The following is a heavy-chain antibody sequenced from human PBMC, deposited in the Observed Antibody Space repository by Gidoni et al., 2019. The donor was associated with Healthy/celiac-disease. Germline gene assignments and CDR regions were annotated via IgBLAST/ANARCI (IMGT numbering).Heavy chain of an antibody. CDR3: ARDREANGFWYFDL. D-gene: IGHD1-26*01. Sequence: EVQLVESGGGLVQPGGSLRLSCAASGFTFSSYDMHWVRQATGKGLEWVSAIGTAGDTYYPGSVKGRFTISRENAKNSLYLQMNSLRAGDTAVYYCARDREANGFWYFDLWGRGTLVTVSS. V-gene: IGHV3-13*01. CDR2: IGTAGDT. J-gene: IGHJ2*01. CDR1: GFTFSSYD.